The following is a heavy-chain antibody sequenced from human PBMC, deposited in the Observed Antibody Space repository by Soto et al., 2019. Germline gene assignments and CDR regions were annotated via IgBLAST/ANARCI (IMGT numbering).Heavy chain of an antibody. Sequence: GWSLRLACESSGFMFVTSGMHWVRQAPGKGLEWVSGIWLDGSERYYSDSVKGRFTISRDNSKNTLFLQMNSLRVEDTAVYFCARDASGTTSFLASWGQGTLVTVSS. J-gene: IGHJ5*01. CDR1: GFMFVTSG. CDR2: IWLDGSER. CDR3: ARDASGTTSFLAS. V-gene: IGHV3-33*01. D-gene: IGHD1-1*01.